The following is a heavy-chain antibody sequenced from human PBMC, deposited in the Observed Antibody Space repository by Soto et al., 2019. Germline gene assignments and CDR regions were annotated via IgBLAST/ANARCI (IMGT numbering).Heavy chain of an antibody. CDR2: ISGSGGRT. J-gene: IGHJ6*02. V-gene: IGHV3-23*01. CDR3: AKDWDTNGMEV. Sequence: EVQLLESGGGLVQPGGSLRLSCVASGITFSSYAMSWVRQAPGKGLEWVSTISGSGGRTYYADSVKGRFTIPRDNSKNALYPQMNSLRAEDTAVYYCAKDWDTNGMEVWGQGTTVTVSS. CDR1: GITFSSYA. D-gene: IGHD5-18*01.